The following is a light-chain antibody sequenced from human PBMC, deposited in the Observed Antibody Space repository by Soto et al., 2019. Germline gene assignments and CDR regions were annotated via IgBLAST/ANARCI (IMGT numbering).Light chain of an antibody. CDR1: SSDVGGYNY. CDR3: SSYTSSSTQV. J-gene: IGLJ2*01. V-gene: IGLV2-14*01. CDR2: DVS. Sequence: QSALTQPASVSGSPGQSITISCTGTSSDVGGYNYVSWYQQHPGTAPKLMIYDVSNRPSGVSNRFSGSKPGNTASLTISGLQAEDEADYYCSSYTSSSTQVFGGGTQLTVL.